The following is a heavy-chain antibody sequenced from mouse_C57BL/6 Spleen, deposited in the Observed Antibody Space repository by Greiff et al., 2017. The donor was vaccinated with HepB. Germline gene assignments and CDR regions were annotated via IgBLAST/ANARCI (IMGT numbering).Heavy chain of an antibody. Sequence: QVQLKQSGPELVKPGASVKISCKASGYAFSSSWMNWVKQRPGKGLEWIGRIYPGDGDTNYNGKFKGKATLTADKSSSTAYMQLSSLTSEDSAVYFCAGYSNSYYAMDYWGQGTSVTVSS. CDR1: GYAFSSSW. CDR2: IYPGDGDT. D-gene: IGHD2-5*01. J-gene: IGHJ4*01. V-gene: IGHV1-82*01. CDR3: AGYSNSYYAMDY.